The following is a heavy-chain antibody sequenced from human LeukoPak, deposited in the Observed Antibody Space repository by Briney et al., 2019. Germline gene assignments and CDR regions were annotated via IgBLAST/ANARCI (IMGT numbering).Heavy chain of an antibody. J-gene: IGHJ4*02. CDR1: GGSISSGGYY. CDR3: AREGHYCSSTSCPLYY. V-gene: IGHV4-61*08. CDR2: IYYSGST. D-gene: IGHD2-2*01. Sequence: PSQTLSLTCTVSGGSISSGGYYWSWIRQPPGKGLEWIGYIYYSGSTSYNPSLKSRVTMSVDTSKNQFSLKLSSVTAADTAVYYCAREGHYCSSTSCPLYYWGQGTLVTVSS.